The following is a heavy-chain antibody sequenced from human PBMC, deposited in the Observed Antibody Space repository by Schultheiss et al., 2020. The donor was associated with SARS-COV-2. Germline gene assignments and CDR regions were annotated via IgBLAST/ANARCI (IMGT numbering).Heavy chain of an antibody. V-gene: IGHV4-4*07. J-gene: IGHJ4*02. CDR2: IYTSGST. D-gene: IGHD6-13*01. CDR3: ARDDGPYSSSWYYFDY. Sequence: SQTLSLTCTVSGGSISSYYWSWIRQPAGKGLEWIGRIYTSGSTNYNPSLKSRVTMSVDTSKNQFSLKLSSVTAADTAVYYCARDDGPYSSSWYYFDYWGQGTLVTVSS. CDR1: GGSISSYY.